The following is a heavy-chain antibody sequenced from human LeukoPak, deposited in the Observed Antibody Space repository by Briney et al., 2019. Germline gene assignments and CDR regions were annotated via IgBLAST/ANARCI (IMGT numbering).Heavy chain of an antibody. D-gene: IGHD3-3*01. CDR3: ARVATGIFGVAHLDY. J-gene: IGHJ4*02. Sequence: GALVKVSCKASGYTFTSYAMNWVRQAPGQGLEWMGWINTNTGNPTYAQGFTGRFVFSLDTSVSTAYLQISSLKAEDTAVYYCARVATGIFGVAHLDYWGQGTLVTVSS. V-gene: IGHV7-4-1*02. CDR2: INTNTGNP. CDR1: GYTFTSYA.